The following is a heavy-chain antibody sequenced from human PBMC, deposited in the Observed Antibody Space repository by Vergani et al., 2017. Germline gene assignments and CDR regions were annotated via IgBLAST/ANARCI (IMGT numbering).Heavy chain of an antibody. CDR2: TYYRAKWYY. CDR3: ARGSAQGIRDY. J-gene: IGHJ4*02. D-gene: IGHD3-10*01. CDR1: GDSVSSNSVA. Sequence: QVQLQQSGPGLVKSSQTLSLTCAISGDSVSSNSVAWNWIRQSPSRGLEWLGRTYYRAKWYYDYALSVQSRISIKPDTSKNQFSLQLNSVTPEDTAVYYCARGSAQGIRDYWGQGTLVTVSS. V-gene: IGHV6-1*01.